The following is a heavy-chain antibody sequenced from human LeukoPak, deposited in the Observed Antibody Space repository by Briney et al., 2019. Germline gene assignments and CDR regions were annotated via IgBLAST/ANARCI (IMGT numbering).Heavy chain of an antibody. V-gene: IGHV3-7*01. Sequence: GGSLRLSCAASGFTFSSYWMSWVRQAPGKGLEWVANIKQDGSEKYYVDSVKGRFTISRDNAKNSLYLQMNSLRAEDTAVYYCARDRTIFGVVMDYYYYMDVWGKGTTVTVSS. J-gene: IGHJ6*03. CDR3: ARDRTIFGVVMDYYYYMDV. CDR2: IKQDGSEK. CDR1: GFTFSSYW. D-gene: IGHD3-3*01.